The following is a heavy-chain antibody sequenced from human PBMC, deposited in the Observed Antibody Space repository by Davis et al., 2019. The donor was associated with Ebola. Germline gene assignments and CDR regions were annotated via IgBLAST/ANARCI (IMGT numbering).Heavy chain of an antibody. D-gene: IGHD5-18*01. CDR2: IYPGDSDT. Sequence: GESLKISCKGSGYSFTNYWIVWVRQMPGKGLECMGIIYPGDSDTRYSPSFQGQVTISADKSISTAYLQWSSLKASDTAMYYCARHEDTAMEFDYWGQGTLVTVAS. CDR3: ARHEDTAMEFDY. CDR1: GYSFTNYW. V-gene: IGHV5-51*01. J-gene: IGHJ4*02.